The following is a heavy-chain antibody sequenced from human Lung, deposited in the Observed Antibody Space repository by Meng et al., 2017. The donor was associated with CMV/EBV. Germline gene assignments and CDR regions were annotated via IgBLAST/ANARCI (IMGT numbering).Heavy chain of an antibody. Sequence: QVQLRESGPALVKPSGTLSLTCAVSGDSITNHSWWAWVRQPPGKGLEWIGEIPHRGSSAYNPSLKSRVSMSIDKSKNQFSLKLTSVTAADTAVYHCLRRSGGSVWGQGTLVTVSS. CDR1: GDSITNHSW. V-gene: IGHV4-4*02. CDR3: LRRSGGSV. J-gene: IGHJ1*01. D-gene: IGHD3-10*01. CDR2: IPHRGSS.